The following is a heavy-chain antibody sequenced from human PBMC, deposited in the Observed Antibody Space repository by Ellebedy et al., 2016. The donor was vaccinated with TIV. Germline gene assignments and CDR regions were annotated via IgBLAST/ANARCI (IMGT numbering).Heavy chain of an antibody. V-gene: IGHV1-8*01. D-gene: IGHD4-17*01. CDR3: ARGIHSTVTTLGKDAFDI. CDR1: GYTFTSYD. J-gene: IGHJ3*02. Sequence: ASVKVSXKASGYTFTSYDINWVRQATGQGLEWMGWMNPNSGNTGYAQKFQGRVTMTMNTSISTAYMELSSLRSEDTAVYYCARGIHSTVTTLGKDAFDIWGQGTMVTVSS. CDR2: MNPNSGNT.